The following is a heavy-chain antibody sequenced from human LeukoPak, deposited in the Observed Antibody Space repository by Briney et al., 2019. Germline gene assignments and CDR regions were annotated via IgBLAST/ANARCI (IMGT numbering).Heavy chain of an antibody. V-gene: IGHV3-30*04. J-gene: IGHJ6*03. CDR2: ISYDGSEK. D-gene: IGHD6-19*01. Sequence: PGESLKISCVASVFNFSNYAMHWVRQAPGKGLEWVAVISYDGSEKYYAESVKGRFTISRDNSKNTLSLQMSSLKAEDTAVFYCARSSSSGWVYYYYNYMDVWGKGTTVTVSS. CDR1: VFNFSNYA. CDR3: ARSSSSGWVYYYYNYMDV.